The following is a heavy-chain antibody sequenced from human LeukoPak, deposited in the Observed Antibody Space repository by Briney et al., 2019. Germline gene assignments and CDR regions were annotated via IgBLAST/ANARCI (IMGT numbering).Heavy chain of an antibody. D-gene: IGHD3-10*01. CDR1: GGSISSGSYD. CDR2: IYTSGST. J-gene: IGHJ4*02. CDR3: AGMVRGAPFDY. V-gene: IGHV4-61*02. Sequence: PSETLSLTCTVSGGSISSGSYDWSWIRQPAGKGLEWIVRIYTSGSTNYNPSLKSRVTISVETSKNKFYLTLSSVTAADTAVYYCAGMVRGAPFDYWGQGTLVTVSS.